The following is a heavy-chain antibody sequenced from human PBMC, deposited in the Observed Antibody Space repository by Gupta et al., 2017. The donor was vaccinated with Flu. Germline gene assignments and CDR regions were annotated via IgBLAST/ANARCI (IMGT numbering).Heavy chain of an antibody. V-gene: IGHV6-1*01. CDR1: GDSVARTSAA. J-gene: IGHJ4*02. CDR2: TYYRSKWYN. Sequence: QVQLTQSGPGLVKPSQTLPLTCALSGDSVARTSAAWNWIRHSPSRGLEWLGRTYYRSKWYNDYAVSVKSRITINPDTSKNQFSLQLNSVTPEDTAVYYCARGPSTVVTPPYFDYWGQGTLVTVSS. CDR3: ARGPSTVVTPPYFDY. D-gene: IGHD2-15*01.